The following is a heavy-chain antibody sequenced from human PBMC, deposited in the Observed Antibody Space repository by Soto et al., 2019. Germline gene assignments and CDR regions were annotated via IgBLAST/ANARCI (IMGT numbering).Heavy chain of an antibody. Sequence: QVQLVQSGAEVKKPGSSVKVSCKASGGTFSSYAISWVRQAPGQGLEWMGGIIPIFGTANYAQKFQGRVTINXXEXTXXAYMELSSLRSEDTAVYYCARGSWQLVAYYYGMDVWGQGTTVTVSS. J-gene: IGHJ6*02. CDR3: ARGSWQLVAYYYGMDV. CDR1: GGTFSSYA. CDR2: IIPIFGTA. D-gene: IGHD6-6*01. V-gene: IGHV1-69*05.